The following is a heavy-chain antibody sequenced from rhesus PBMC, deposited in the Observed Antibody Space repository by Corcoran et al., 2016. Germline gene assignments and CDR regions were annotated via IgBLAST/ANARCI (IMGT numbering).Heavy chain of an antibody. CDR1: GISVRRAY. CDR3: AREIVGTANLDY. Sequence: QLKLQESGPGLVKPSETLSVPCGVSGISVRRAYWTWTRPGPWKGLEWIGFFGVSGSGTDNHPSLKNRVTLSIDTSKNQFSLRLTSVTAADTAVYYCAREIVGTANLDYWGQGVLVTVSS. D-gene: IGHD1-44*01. J-gene: IGHJ4*01. V-gene: IGHV4-169*02. CDR2: FGVSGSGT.